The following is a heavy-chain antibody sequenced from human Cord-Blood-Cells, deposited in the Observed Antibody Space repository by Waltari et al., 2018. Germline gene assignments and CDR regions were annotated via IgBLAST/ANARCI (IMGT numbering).Heavy chain of an antibody. CDR2: INHSGST. J-gene: IGHJ1*01. V-gene: IGHV4-34*01. CDR3: ASITHYYDSSGYYEYFQH. CDR1: GGSFSGSY. Sequence: QVQLQQWGAGLLKPSETLSLTCAVYGGSFSGSYWSWIRQPPGKGLEWIGEINHSGSTNYNPSLKSRVTISVDTSKNQFSLKLSSVTAADTAVYYCASITHYYDSSGYYEYFQHWGQGTLVTVSS. D-gene: IGHD3-22*01.